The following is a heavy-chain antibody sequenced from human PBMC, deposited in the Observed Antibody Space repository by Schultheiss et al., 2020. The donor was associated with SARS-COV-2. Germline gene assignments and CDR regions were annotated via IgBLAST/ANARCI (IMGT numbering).Heavy chain of an antibody. CDR1: GGSISSGGYS. CDR3: ARDGEDNSGYYYFDY. J-gene: IGHJ4*02. D-gene: IGHD3-22*01. CDR2: IYHSGST. V-gene: IGHV4-30-2*01. Sequence: SETLSLTCAVSGGSISSGGYSWSWIRQPPGKGLEWIGYIYHSGSTYYNPSLKSRVTISVDKSKNQFSLKLSSVTAADTAVYYCARDGEDNSGYYYFDYWGQGTLVTVSS.